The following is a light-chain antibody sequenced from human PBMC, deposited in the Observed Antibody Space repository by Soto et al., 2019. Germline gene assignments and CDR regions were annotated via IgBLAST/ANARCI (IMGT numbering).Light chain of an antibody. V-gene: IGLV2-8*01. Sequence: QSVLTQPPSASGSLGQSVTISCTGTSSDIGTYNYVSWYQHHPGKAPKLIIYEVTKRPSGVPDRFSGSKSGNTASLTVSGLQVEDEADYYCSSFADSPVVFGGGTKVTVL. J-gene: IGLJ2*01. CDR2: EVT. CDR3: SSFADSPVV. CDR1: SSDIGTYNY.